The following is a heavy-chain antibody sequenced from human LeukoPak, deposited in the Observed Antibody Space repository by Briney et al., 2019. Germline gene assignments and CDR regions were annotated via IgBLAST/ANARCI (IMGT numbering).Heavy chain of an antibody. J-gene: IGHJ6*03. V-gene: IGHV3-20*04. CDR1: GFTFDDYG. CDR2: INWNGDST. Sequence: GGSLRLSCAASGFTFDDYGMSWVRQAPGKGLEWVSGINWNGDSTGYADSVKGRFTISRDNAKNSLYLQLNSLRAEDTAVYYCARDPYSGSYSDYYYYYMDVWGKGTTVTVSS. CDR3: ARDPYSGSYSDYYYYYMDV. D-gene: IGHD1-26*01.